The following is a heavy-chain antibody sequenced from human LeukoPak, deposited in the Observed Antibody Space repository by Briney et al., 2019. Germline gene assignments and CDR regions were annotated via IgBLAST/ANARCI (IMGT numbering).Heavy chain of an antibody. CDR1: GYTFTGYY. CDR3: ASGSLKRISMVRGVTDFDY. CDR2: INPNSGGT. D-gene: IGHD3-10*01. Sequence: SSVKVSCKASGYTFTGYYIHWVRQPPAQGLEWMGWINPNSGGTNYAQNFQGRVTMTRDTSISTAYMELSRLRSDDTAVYYCASGSLKRISMVRGVTDFDYWGQGTLVTVSS. V-gene: IGHV1-2*02. J-gene: IGHJ4*02.